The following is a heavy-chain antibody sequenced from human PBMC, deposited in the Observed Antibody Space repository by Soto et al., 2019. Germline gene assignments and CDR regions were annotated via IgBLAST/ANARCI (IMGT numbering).Heavy chain of an antibody. V-gene: IGHV3-66*01. Sequence: GGSLRLSCAASGFTVSSNYMSWVRQAPGKGLEWVSVIYSGGSTYYADSVKGRFTISRDNSKNTLYLQMNSLRAEDTAVYYCARLQSPNDFWSGYYIPYYFDYWGQGTLVTVSS. J-gene: IGHJ4*02. CDR3: ARLQSPNDFWSGYYIPYYFDY. CDR2: IYSGGST. D-gene: IGHD3-3*01. CDR1: GFTVSSNY.